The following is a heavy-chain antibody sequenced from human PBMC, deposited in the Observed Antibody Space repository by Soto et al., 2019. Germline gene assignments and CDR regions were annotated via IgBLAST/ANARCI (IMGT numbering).Heavy chain of an antibody. CDR1: GESFHGYY. CDR3: ARGKRGSSWYRGEEKYYYYGMDV. J-gene: IGHJ6*02. D-gene: IGHD6-13*01. V-gene: IGHV4-34*01. CDR2: SHHSGST. Sequence: SETLSLTCTAYGESFHGYYWSWIRQPPGKGLEWIGASHHSGSTKYNPSLKSRVTFSIDTSKRQFSLKVRSVTAADTAVYYCARGKRGSSWYRGEEKYYYYGMDVWGQGTPVTVSS.